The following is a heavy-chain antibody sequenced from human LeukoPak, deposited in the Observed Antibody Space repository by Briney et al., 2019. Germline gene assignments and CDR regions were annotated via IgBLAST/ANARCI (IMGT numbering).Heavy chain of an antibody. Sequence: ASVKVSCKAVGYTFSGNYMHWVRQAPGQGLEWMGWINPNSGDTNYAQKFQGRVTMTWDTSISTAYMELSRLRSDDTAVYYCASSQYYDILTGYYRLFDYWGQGTLVTVSS. CDR2: INPNSGDT. V-gene: IGHV1-2*02. CDR1: GYTFSGNY. J-gene: IGHJ4*02. CDR3: ASSQYYDILTGYYRLFDY. D-gene: IGHD3-9*01.